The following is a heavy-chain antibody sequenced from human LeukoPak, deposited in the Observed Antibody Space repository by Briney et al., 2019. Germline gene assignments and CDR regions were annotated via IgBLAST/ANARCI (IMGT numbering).Heavy chain of an antibody. CDR2: ISGSGRST. Sequence: GGSLRLSCAASGFTFSSYAMSWVRQVPGKGLEWVSAISGSGRSTYYADSVKGRFIISRDDSKNALYLQMNTLRAEDTAVYYCAKSGRNMIPGDYWGQGTLVTVSS. D-gene: IGHD3-10*01. J-gene: IGHJ4*02. CDR3: AKSGRNMIPGDY. CDR1: GFTFSSYA. V-gene: IGHV3-23*01.